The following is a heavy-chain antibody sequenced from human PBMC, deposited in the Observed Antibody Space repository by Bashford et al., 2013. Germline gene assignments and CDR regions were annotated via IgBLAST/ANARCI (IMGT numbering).Heavy chain of an antibody. CDR1: GDFINIYY. CDR3: ARVKYGFDY. Sequence: SETLSLICTVSGDFINIYYWSWIRQPPGKGLEWIGYIYHSGRTNYNPSLKSRVTISVDTSKNQFSLKLRFVTAADTAVYFCARVKYGFDYWGQGTLVTVSS. CDR2: IYHSGRT. V-gene: IGHV4-59*01. J-gene: IGHJ4*02. D-gene: IGHD2-8*01.